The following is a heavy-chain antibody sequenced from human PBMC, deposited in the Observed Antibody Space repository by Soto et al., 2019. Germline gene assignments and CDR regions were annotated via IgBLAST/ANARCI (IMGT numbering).Heavy chain of an antibody. J-gene: IGHJ4*02. Sequence: QITLKESGPTLVKPTQTLTLTCTFSGFSLSTSGVGVGWIRQPPGKALEWLALIYWNDDKRYSPSPKSRLTITKDTSKNQVVLTMTNMDPVDTATYYCAHRLAAVAGTGYWGQGTLVTVSS. CDR1: GFSLSTSGVG. CDR3: AHRLAAVAGTGY. V-gene: IGHV2-5*01. D-gene: IGHD6-19*01. CDR2: IYWNDDK.